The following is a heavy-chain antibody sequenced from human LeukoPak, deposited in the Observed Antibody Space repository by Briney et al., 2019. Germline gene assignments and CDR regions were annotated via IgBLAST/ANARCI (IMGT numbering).Heavy chain of an antibody. Sequence: GGSLRLSCAASGFTFSSYSMNWVRQAPGKGLEWVSSIIGSSSYIYYADSVKGRFTISRDNAKNSLYLQMKSLRAEDTAVYYCARGGYSSGWYVLYYFDFWGQGSLVTVSS. V-gene: IGHV3-21*01. CDR1: GFTFSSYS. D-gene: IGHD6-19*01. J-gene: IGHJ4*02. CDR3: ARGGYSSGWYVLYYFDF. CDR2: IIGSSSYI.